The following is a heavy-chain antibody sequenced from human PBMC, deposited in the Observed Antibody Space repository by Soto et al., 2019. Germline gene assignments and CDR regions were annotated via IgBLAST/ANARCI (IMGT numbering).Heavy chain of an antibody. CDR2: TYYRSRWYN. CDR3: ARGEFGPAAYYYYYMDV. V-gene: IGHV6-1*01. Sequence: SQTLSLTCAISGDSVSSNSAAWNWIRRSPSGGLEWLGRTYYRSRWYNDYAVSVRSRITINPDTSKNQFSLHLNSVTPEDTAVYYCARGEFGPAAYYYYYMDVWGKGTTVTVSS. J-gene: IGHJ6*03. D-gene: IGHD2-2*01. CDR1: GDSVSSNSAA.